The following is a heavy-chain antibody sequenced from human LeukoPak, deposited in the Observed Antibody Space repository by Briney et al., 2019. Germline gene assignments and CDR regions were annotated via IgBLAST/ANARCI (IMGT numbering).Heavy chain of an antibody. J-gene: IGHJ4*02. CDR3: ARFLSSWYLSFDY. CDR2: IYYSGST. V-gene: IGHV4-59*12. CDR1: GGSISSYY. Sequence: SETLSLTCTVSGGSISSYYWSWIRQPPGKGLEWIGYIYYSGSTNYNPSLKSRVTISVDASKNQFSLKLSSVTAADTAVYYCARFLSSWYLSFDYWGQGTLVTVSS. D-gene: IGHD6-13*01.